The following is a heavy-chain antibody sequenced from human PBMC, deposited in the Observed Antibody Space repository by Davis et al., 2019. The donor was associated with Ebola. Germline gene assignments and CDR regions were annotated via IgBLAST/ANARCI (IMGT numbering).Heavy chain of an antibody. V-gene: IGHV1-2*02. CDR2: INPNSGGT. D-gene: IGHD1-26*01. Sequence: ASVKVSCKASGYTFTGYYMHWVRQAPGQGLEWMGWINPNSGGTNYAQKFQGRVTMTRDTSISTAYMELSRLRSDDTAVYYCARAYTDGWWELLGGNYYYYYMDVWGKGTTVTVSS. CDR1: GYTFTGYY. J-gene: IGHJ6*03. CDR3: ARAYTDGWWELLGGNYYYYYMDV.